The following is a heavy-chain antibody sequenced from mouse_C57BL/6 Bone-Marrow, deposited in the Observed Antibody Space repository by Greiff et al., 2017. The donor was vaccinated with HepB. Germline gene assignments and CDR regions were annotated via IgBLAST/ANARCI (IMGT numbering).Heavy chain of an antibody. CDR3: ARLYYSYYFDY. Sequence: DVQLQESGPGLVKPSQSLSLTCSVTGYSITSGYYWNWIRQFPGNKLEWMGYISYDGSNNYNPSLKNRISITRDTSKNQFFLKLNSVTTEDTATYYCARLYYSYYFDYWGQGTTLTVSS. CDR1: GYSITSGYY. J-gene: IGHJ2*01. CDR2: ISYDGSN. V-gene: IGHV3-6*01. D-gene: IGHD1-1*01.